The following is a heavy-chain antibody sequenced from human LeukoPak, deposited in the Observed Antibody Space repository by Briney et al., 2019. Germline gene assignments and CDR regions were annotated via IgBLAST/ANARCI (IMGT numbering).Heavy chain of an antibody. J-gene: IGHJ4*02. CDR2: INSDGSNT. CDR3: ASKAGYCSSTSCWDIFDY. D-gene: IGHD2-2*01. Sequence: GGSLRLSCAASGFTFSSYWMHWVRQAPGKGLVWVSRINSDGSNTNYADSVKGRFTISRDNAKNTLYLQMNSLRAEDTAVYYCASKAGYCSSTSCWDIFDYWGQGTLVTVSS. CDR1: GFTFSSYW. V-gene: IGHV3-74*01.